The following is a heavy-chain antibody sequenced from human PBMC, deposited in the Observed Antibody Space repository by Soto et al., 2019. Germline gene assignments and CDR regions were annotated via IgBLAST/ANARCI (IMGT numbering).Heavy chain of an antibody. CDR2: SFPSFGTA. CDR1: GGTFSSYA. V-gene: IGHV1-69*12. D-gene: IGHD6-19*01. J-gene: IGHJ4*02. Sequence: QVQLVQSGAEVKKPGSSVKVSCKASGGTFSSYAISWVRQAPGQGLEWMGGSFPSFGTANYAQKFQGRVTITADESTSTAYMGLSRLRSADTAVYYCARLPVAELYRDYWGQGTLVTVSS. CDR3: ARLPVAELYRDY.